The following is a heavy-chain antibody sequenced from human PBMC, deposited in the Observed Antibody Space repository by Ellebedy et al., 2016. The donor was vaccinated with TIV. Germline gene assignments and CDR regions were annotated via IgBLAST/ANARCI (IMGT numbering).Heavy chain of an antibody. CDR3: AIRRTTRFDY. CDR2: ISGSGGST. CDR1: GFTFSSYA. V-gene: IGHV3-23*01. J-gene: IGHJ4*02. Sequence: GGSLRLSXAASGFTFSSYAMNWVRQAPGKGLEWVSAISGSGGSTYYADSVKGRFTISRDNSKNTLYLQMNSLRAEDTAVYYCAIRRTTRFDYWGQGTLVTVSS. D-gene: IGHD4-17*01.